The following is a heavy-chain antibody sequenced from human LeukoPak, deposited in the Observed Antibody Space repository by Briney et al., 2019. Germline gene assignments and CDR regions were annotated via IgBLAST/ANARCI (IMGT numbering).Heavy chain of an antibody. D-gene: IGHD6-13*01. Sequence: GASVKVSCKASGFTFTSSAMQWVRQARGQRLEWIGWIVVGSGNTNYAQKFQERVTITRDMSTSTAYMELSSLRSEDTAVYYCAREGSIAAAWGPPDYWGQGTLVTVSS. CDR1: GFTFTSSA. CDR2: IVVGSGNT. V-gene: IGHV1-58*02. J-gene: IGHJ4*02. CDR3: AREGSIAAAWGPPDY.